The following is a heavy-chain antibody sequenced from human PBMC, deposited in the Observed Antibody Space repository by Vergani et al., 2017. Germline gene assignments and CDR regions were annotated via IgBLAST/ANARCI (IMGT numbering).Heavy chain of an antibody. J-gene: IGHJ4*01. CDR1: GFRVTTYY. D-gene: IGHD2-15*01. CDR3: TRSECSGTTCYGRYFDL. Sequence: EVQVVESGGGLVQPGGSLRLSCAASGFRVTTYYMRWVRQAPGKGLEWVSVIKSDGRTSYAESVRGRFTISRDTSRNAVYLQMNILRVEDTGVYYCTRSECSGTTCYGRYFDLWGHGILVTVSS. V-gene: IGHV3-66*02. CDR2: IKSDGRT.